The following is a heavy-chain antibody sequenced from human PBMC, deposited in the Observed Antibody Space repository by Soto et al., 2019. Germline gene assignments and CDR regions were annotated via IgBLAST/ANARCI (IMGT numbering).Heavy chain of an antibody. Sequence: DVQLVESGGSVVRPGGSLRLSCAASGFTFGDHGMIWVRQAPGKGLEWVSGINWNGGSTGYVDSVKGRFTISRGNAKTSLYLQMDSLQADDTALYYCARARGDYYRYFQDWGQGTLVTVSS. J-gene: IGHJ1*01. V-gene: IGHV3-20*04. D-gene: IGHD1-26*01. CDR1: GFTFGDHG. CDR2: INWNGGST. CDR3: ARARGDYYRYFQD.